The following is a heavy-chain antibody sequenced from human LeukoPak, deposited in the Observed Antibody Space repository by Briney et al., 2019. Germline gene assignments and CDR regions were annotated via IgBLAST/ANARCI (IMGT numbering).Heavy chain of an antibody. CDR2: INHDGTKM. V-gene: IGHV3-7*01. CDR3: AREPPYCDDGDCDPNDYGDDFWYLDL. J-gene: IGHJ2*01. D-gene: IGHD4-17*01. CDR1: GFKFNTYW. Sequence: PGGSLRLSCEVSGFKFNTYWMRWVRQAPGKGLEWVANINHDGTKMYYADPVKGRFSVFRDNAKDSMFLQINTLRVEDTAVYYCAREPPYCDDGDCDPNDYGDDFWYLDLWGRGTLVTVSS.